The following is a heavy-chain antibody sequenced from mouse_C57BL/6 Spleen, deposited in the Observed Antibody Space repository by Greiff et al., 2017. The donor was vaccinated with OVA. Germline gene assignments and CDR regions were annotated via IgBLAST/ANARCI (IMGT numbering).Heavy chain of an antibody. Sequence: VQLKESGAELVKPGASVKLSCTASGFNIKDYYLHWVKQRTEQGLEWIGRIDPEDGETKFAPKFQGKATITADTSSNTAYLQLSSLTSEDTAVYYCARGDYYGSSEGWYFDVWGTGTTVTVSS. CDR1: GFNIKDYY. CDR3: ARGDYYGSSEGWYFDV. D-gene: IGHD1-1*01. J-gene: IGHJ1*03. V-gene: IGHV14-2*01. CDR2: IDPEDGET.